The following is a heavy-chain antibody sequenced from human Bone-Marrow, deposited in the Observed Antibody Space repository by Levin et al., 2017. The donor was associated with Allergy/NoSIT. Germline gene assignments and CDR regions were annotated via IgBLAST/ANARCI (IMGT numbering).Heavy chain of an antibody. D-gene: IGHD3-3*01. V-gene: IGHV1-2*06. CDR1: GYTFTGYY. CDR3: ARVKSAENYDFWSGYYTGMFEYLDY. Sequence: GGSLRLSCKASGYTFTGYYMHWVRQAPGQGLEWMGRINPNSGGTNYAQKFQGRVTMTRDTSISTAYMELSRLRSDDTAVYYCARVKSAENYDFWSGYYTGMFEYLDYWGQGTLVTVSS. CDR2: INPNSGGT. J-gene: IGHJ4*02.